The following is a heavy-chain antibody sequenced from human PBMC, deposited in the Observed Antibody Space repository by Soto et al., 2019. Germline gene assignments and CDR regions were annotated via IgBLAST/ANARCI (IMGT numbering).Heavy chain of an antibody. V-gene: IGHV3-21*01. CDR3: AEPNSGWYGPLDS. Sequence: PGGSLRLSCAASGFTFSSYSMNWVRQAPGKGLEWVSSISSSSSYIYYADSVKGRFTISRDNSKNTLYLQMNSLRAEDTAVYYCAEPNSGWYGPLDSWGQGALVTVSS. J-gene: IGHJ4*02. CDR2: ISSSSSYI. CDR1: GFTFSSYS. D-gene: IGHD6-19*01.